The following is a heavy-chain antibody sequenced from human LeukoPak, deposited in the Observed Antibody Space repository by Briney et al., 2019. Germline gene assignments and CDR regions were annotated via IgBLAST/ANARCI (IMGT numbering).Heavy chain of an antibody. Sequence: ASVKVSCKASGYTFANYGLAWVRQAPGQGLEWLGWISVSSGGTVSPQTLQGRVTLTTDTSTSTGYMELRSLGSDDTAVYYCARTRGAAYTRFDYWGQGTLVTVSS. CDR3: ARTRGAAYTRFDY. V-gene: IGHV1-18*04. CDR2: ISVSSGGT. J-gene: IGHJ4*02. CDR1: GYTFANYG. D-gene: IGHD3-10*01.